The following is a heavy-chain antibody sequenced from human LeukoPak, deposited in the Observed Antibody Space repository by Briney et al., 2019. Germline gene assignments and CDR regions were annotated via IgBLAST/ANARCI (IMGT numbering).Heavy chain of an antibody. CDR3: ARGVGATHFDY. V-gene: IGHV4-59*01. CDR1: GGSISDYY. D-gene: IGHD1-26*01. Sequence: SETLSLTCTVPGGSISDYYWTWIRQPPDKGLEWIGYVHYSGTPNHNPSLKSRVTFSVDTSKNQFSLKLTSVTAADTAVYYCARGVGATHFDYWGQGILVTVSS. J-gene: IGHJ4*02. CDR2: VHYSGTP.